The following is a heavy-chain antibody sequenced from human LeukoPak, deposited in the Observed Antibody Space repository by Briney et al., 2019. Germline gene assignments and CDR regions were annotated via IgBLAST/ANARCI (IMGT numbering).Heavy chain of an antibody. CDR1: GGSISSYY. CDR2: IYTSGST. J-gene: IGHJ5*02. CDR3: ARDWDELRSFDWFNWFDP. V-gene: IGHV4-4*07. D-gene: IGHD3-9*01. Sequence: SETLSLTCTVSGGSISSYYWSWIRQPAGKGLEWIGRIYTSGSTNYNPSLKSRVTISVDTSKNQFSLKLSSVTAADTAVYYCARDWDELRSFDWFNWFDPWGQGTLVTVSS.